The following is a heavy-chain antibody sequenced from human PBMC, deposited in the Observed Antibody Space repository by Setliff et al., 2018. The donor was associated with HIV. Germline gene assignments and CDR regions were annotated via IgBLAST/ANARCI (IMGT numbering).Heavy chain of an antibody. CDR2: MNTDGSST. V-gene: IGHV3-74*01. CDR3: ARDEPTVGYMDV. J-gene: IGHJ6*03. D-gene: IGHD4-17*01. Sequence: HPGGSLRLSCAASGFTFSSYWMHWVRQAPGKGLVWVFGMNTDGSSTRYADSVKGRFTISRDNARSSMYLQMNSLRPEDTAVYYCARDEPTVGYMDVWGKGTTVTVSS. CDR1: GFTFSSYW.